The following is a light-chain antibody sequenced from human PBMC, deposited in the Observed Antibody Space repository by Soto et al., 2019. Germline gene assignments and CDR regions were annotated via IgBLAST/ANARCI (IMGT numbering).Light chain of an antibody. CDR1: QSVSSY. V-gene: IGKV3-11*01. CDR3: QQCSNWPPGGGFT. J-gene: IGKJ3*01. Sequence: EIVLTQSPATLSLSPGERATLSCRASQSVSSYLAWYQQKPGQAPRLLIYAASNRATGIPARFSGSGSGTDFALNITLLEPEDFAVYYGQQCSNWPPGGGFTFGPGTKVEIK. CDR2: AAS.